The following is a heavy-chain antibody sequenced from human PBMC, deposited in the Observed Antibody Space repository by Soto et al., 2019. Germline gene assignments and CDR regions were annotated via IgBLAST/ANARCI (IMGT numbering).Heavy chain of an antibody. CDR1: GVTMSYGGYS. V-gene: IGHV4-31*03. J-gene: IGHJ6*02. Sequence: PSETLSLTCSVSGVTMSYGGYSWTWIRQHPGKGLEWIGYIYYSGSTYYNPSLKSRVTISVDTSKNQFSLKLTSVTAADTAVYYCARDVTDFWSGHEGMDVWGQGTTVTVSS. CDR2: IYYSGST. CDR3: ARDVTDFWSGHEGMDV. D-gene: IGHD3-3*01.